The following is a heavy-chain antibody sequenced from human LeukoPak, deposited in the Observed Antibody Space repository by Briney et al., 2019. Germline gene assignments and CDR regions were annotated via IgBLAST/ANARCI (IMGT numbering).Heavy chain of an antibody. D-gene: IGHD3-10*01. J-gene: IGHJ6*02. V-gene: IGHV3-7*03. CDR1: GFTFNTYW. CDR2: IKEDASEI. CDR3: AKDLSGYGMDV. Sequence: PGGSLRLSCAASGFTFNTYWTSWVRQAPGNGLEWVASIKEDASEIYYVDSVKGRFTISRDNAKNSLYLQMNSLRAEDTALYYCAKDLSGYGMDVWGQGTTVTVSS.